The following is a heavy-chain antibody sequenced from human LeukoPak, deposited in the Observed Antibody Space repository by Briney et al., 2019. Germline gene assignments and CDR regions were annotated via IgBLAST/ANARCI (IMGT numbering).Heavy chain of an antibody. CDR1: GYTFTSYG. Sequence: ASVKVSCKASGYTFTSYGISWVRQAPGQGLEWMGWISAYNGNTNYAQKLQGRVTMTTDTSTSTAYMELRSLRSDDTAVYYCARGRPGCSSTSCYRNHYYYYYYMDVWGKGTTVTISS. V-gene: IGHV1-18*01. CDR3: ARGRPGCSSTSCYRNHYYYYYYMDV. CDR2: ISAYNGNT. J-gene: IGHJ6*03. D-gene: IGHD2-2*01.